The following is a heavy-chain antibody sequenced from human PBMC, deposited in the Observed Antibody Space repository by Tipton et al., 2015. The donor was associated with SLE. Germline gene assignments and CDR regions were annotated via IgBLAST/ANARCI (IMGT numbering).Heavy chain of an antibody. Sequence: TLSLTCDVSGGSISSISYYWGWIRQPPGEGLEWIGSIDYSGTTYYNPSLKSRVTMSADTSKNQFSLKLSSVTAADTAVYYCVRDTSGWHEDYYYYYVDVWGEGTTVTVSS. J-gene: IGHJ6*03. V-gene: IGHV4-39*07. CDR2: IDYSGTT. CDR3: VRDTSGWHEDYYYYYVDV. CDR1: GGSISSISYY. D-gene: IGHD6-19*01.